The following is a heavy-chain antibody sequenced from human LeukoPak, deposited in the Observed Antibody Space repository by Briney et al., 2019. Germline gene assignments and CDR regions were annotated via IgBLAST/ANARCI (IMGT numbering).Heavy chain of an antibody. V-gene: IGHV3-74*01. J-gene: IGHJ4*02. CDR1: GFTFSSYW. CDR3: ARVYYYGSGSLVY. D-gene: IGHD3-10*01. Sequence: GGSLRLTCAASGFTFSSYWMHWVRQAPGKGLVWVSRINSDGSSTSYADSVKGRFTISRDNAKNTLYLQMNSLRAEDTAVYYCARVYYYGSGSLVYWGQGTLVTVSS. CDR2: INSDGSST.